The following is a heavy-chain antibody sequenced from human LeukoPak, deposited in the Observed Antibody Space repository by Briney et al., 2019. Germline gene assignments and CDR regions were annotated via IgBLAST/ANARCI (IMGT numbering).Heavy chain of an antibody. V-gene: IGHV3-21*01. J-gene: IGHJ4*02. D-gene: IGHD6-13*01. CDR2: ISSSSSYI. CDR1: GFTFSSYS. CDR3: ARGTAAGTSYFDY. Sequence: GGSLRLSCAASGFTFSSYSMNWVRQAPGKGLEWASSISSSSSYIYYADSVKGRFTISRDNAKNSLYLQMNSLRAEDTAVYYYARGTAAGTSYFDYWGQGTLVTVSS.